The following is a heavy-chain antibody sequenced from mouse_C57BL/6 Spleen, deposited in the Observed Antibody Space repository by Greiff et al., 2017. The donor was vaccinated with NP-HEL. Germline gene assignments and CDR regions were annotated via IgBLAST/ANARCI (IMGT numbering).Heavy chain of an antibody. CDR1: GYTFTDYE. CDR3: ARWNYGSSLAWFAY. Sequence: VKLMESGAELVRPGASVTLSCKASGYTFTDYEMHWVKQTPVHGLEWIGAIDPETGGTAYNQKFKGKAILTADKSSSTAYMQLSSLTSEDSAVYYCARWNYGSSLAWFAYWGQGTLVTVSA. V-gene: IGHV1-15*01. D-gene: IGHD1-1*01. J-gene: IGHJ3*01. CDR2: IDPETGGT.